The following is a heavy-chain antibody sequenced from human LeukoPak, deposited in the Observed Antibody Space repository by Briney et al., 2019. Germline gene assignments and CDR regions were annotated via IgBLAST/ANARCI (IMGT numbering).Heavy chain of an antibody. J-gene: IGHJ4*02. D-gene: IGHD3/OR15-3a*01. CDR2: IWYDGNNK. CDR3: AKDFQGRWTIDY. CDR1: GFTFSSYG. V-gene: IGHV3-30*02. Sequence: GGSLRLSCAASGFTFSSYGMHWVRQAPGKELEWVALIWYDGNNKYYADSVKGRFTISRDNSKNTLYLQMNSLRPEDTAVYYCAKDFQGRWTIDYWGQGTLVTVSP.